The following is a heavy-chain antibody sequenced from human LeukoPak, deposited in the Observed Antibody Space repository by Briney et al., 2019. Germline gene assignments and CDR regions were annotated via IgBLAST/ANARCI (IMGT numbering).Heavy chain of an antibody. CDR3: AKGLDSGSSTSFDY. CDR1: GFTFSSYA. Sequence: GRSLRLSCAASGFTFSSYAMSWVRQPPAKGLEWVLAISGSGGSTYYADSLKGRFTISRDNSKNTLYLQMNSRRAEDTAVYYCAKGLDSGSSTSFDYGGQGTLVTVSS. D-gene: IGHD1-26*01. CDR2: ISGSGGST. V-gene: IGHV3-23*01. J-gene: IGHJ4*02.